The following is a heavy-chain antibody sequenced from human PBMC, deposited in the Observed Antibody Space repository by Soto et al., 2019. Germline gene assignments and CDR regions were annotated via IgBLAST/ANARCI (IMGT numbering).Heavy chain of an antibody. CDR3: ARGLASLPVFAFDI. V-gene: IGHV2-5*01. Sequence: SGPTLVNTTQTLTLTCTLSGISLSTSGVGLGWIRQTPGKALEWLALVYWHDDAHYSPSLRSRLTIAQDTSKNQAVLTMTNMDPVDTATYYCARGLASLPVFAFDIWGQGTVVTVSS. CDR1: GISLSTSGVG. CDR2: VYWHDDA. D-gene: IGHD6-25*01. J-gene: IGHJ3*02.